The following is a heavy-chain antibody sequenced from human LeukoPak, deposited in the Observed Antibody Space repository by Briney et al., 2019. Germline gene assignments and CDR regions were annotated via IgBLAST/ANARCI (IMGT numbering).Heavy chain of an antibody. CDR3: ALARSEYHYGMDV. CDR1: GDSVSSISVA. Sequence: SQTLSLTCAISGDSVSSISVAWNWIRQSPSRGLEWLGKTYYRSKWYYEYAVSVKGRININPDPSKNQFSLQLNSVTPEDTAVYYCALARSEYHYGMDVWGQGTTVTVSS. CDR2: TYYRSKWYY. J-gene: IGHJ6*02. V-gene: IGHV6-1*01.